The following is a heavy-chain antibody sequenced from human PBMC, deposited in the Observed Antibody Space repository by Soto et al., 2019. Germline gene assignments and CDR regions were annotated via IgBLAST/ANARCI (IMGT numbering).Heavy chain of an antibody. J-gene: IGHJ6*02. CDR1: GYTFTRNG. CDR2: ISPKSGSI. V-gene: IGHV1-18*01. D-gene: IGHD3-3*01. Sequence: ASVKVSCKTSGYTFTRNGISWVRQAPGQGLEWMGWISPKSGSIKYAQKFQGRVIMTTDTSISTAYLQWSSLKASDTAMYYCAKSYYDFWSGPPMVGMDVWGQGTTVTVSS. CDR3: AKSYYDFWSGPPMVGMDV.